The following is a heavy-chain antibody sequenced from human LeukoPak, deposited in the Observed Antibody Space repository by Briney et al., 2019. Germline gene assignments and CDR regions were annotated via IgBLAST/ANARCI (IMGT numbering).Heavy chain of an antibody. D-gene: IGHD6-13*01. Sequence: PGGSLRLSRAASGFTFSSYEMNWVRQAPGKGLEWVSYISSSGSTIYYADSVKGRFTISRDNAKNSLYLQMNSLRAEDTAVYYCARDPASSWYFYGMDVWDQGTTVTVSS. CDR1: GFTFSSYE. CDR3: ARDPASSWYFYGMDV. V-gene: IGHV3-48*03. J-gene: IGHJ6*02. CDR2: ISSSGSTI.